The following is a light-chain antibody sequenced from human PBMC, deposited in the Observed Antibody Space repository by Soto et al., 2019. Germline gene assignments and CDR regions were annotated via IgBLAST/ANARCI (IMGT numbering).Light chain of an antibody. Sequence: IVMTQSPDSLAVSLGERATITLKAIQSLLCSSNSKNYLAWYQQKPGQPPKLLIYWAFMREYGVPDRFSGSGSGTDFTLTISSLQAEDVAVYYCQQYYTTPSITFGQGTRLEI. CDR2: WAF. V-gene: IGKV4-1*01. CDR1: QSLLCSSNSKNY. CDR3: QQYYTTPSIT. J-gene: IGKJ5*01.